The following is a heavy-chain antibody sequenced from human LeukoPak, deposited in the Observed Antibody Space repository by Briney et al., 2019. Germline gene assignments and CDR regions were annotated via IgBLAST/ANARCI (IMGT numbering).Heavy chain of an antibody. J-gene: IGHJ4*02. V-gene: IGHV3-30*04. D-gene: IGHD3-3*01. CDR3: ARTYYDFWSGYYVDY. CDR2: ISYDGSNK. Sequence: PGGSLRLSCAASGFTFSSYAMHWVRQAQAKGLEWVAVISYDGSNKYYADSVKGRFTISRDNSKNTLYLQMNSLRAEDTAVYYCARTYYDFWSGYYVDYWGQGTLVTVSS. CDR1: GFTFSSYA.